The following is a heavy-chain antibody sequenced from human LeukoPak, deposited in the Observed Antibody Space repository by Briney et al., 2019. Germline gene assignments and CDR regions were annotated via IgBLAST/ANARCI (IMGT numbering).Heavy chain of an antibody. CDR1: GYTFTVYY. Sequence: ASVKVSCKASGYTFTVYYMHWVRQAPGQGLEWMGRINPNSGGTNYAQKFQGRVTMTRDTSISTAYMELSRLRSDDTAVYYCARVVYYYDSSGYYYDHIDYWGQGTLVTVSS. V-gene: IGHV1-2*06. CDR3: ARVVYYYDSSGYYYDHIDY. J-gene: IGHJ4*02. CDR2: INPNSGGT. D-gene: IGHD3-22*01.